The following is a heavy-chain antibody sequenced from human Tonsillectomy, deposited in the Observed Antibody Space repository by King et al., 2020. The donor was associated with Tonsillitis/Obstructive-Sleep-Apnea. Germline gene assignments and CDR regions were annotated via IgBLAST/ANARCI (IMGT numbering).Heavy chain of an antibody. D-gene: IGHD1-20*01. CDR2: IYHSGNT. CDR3: ASDRSANGDDNV. Sequence: VQLQESGPGLVRPSQTLSLTCTVSGDSINSGPYYWSWIRQHPGKGLESIGYIYHSGNTYYNPSLKGRVTMSIDTSKNQFSLNLTSVTAADTAVYYCASDRSANGDDNVGGQGTLVTVSS. CDR1: GDSINSGPYY. V-gene: IGHV4-31*03. J-gene: IGHJ4*02.